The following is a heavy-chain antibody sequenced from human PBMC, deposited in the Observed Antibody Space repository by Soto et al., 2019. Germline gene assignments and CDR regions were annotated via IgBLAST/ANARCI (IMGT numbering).Heavy chain of an antibody. CDR2: ISSNGGST. CDR3: ARGDCSSTSCYAGILDE. J-gene: IGHJ4*02. CDR1: GFTFSSYA. Sequence: EVQLVESGGGLVQPGGSLRLSCAASGFTFSSYAMHWVRQAPGKGLEYVSAISSNGGSTYYANSVKVRFTISRDNSKNTLYLQMGSLRAEDMAVYYCARGDCSSTSCYAGILDEWGQGTLVTVSS. D-gene: IGHD2-2*01. V-gene: IGHV3-64*01.